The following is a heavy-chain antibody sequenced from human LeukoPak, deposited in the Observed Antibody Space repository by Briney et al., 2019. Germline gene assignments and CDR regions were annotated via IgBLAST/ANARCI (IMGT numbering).Heavy chain of an antibody. D-gene: IGHD2-15*01. Sequence: GGSLRLSCAASGFTFSTYWMAWVRQAPGKGLQWVAHIKEDGSEKYYLDSVRGRFTIGRDDAKSSLYLQMTSLRDEDTAVYYCARWSYSFRRGYFDYWGQGTLVTVSS. J-gene: IGHJ4*02. CDR2: IKEDGSEK. CDR1: GFTFSTYW. CDR3: ARWSYSFRRGYFDY. V-gene: IGHV3-7*01.